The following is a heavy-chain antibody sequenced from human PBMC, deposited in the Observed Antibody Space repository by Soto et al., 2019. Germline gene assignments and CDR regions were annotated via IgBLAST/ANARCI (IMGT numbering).Heavy chain of an antibody. D-gene: IGHD3-3*01. CDR3: ARSSGGNFGIIIEGSNWFDP. CDR2: INPHGGNT. Sequence: QVQLVQSGAEVKRPGASVKVSCKAPGDTFTSYYLNWVRQAPGQGLEWMGVINPHGGNTKYAQKFQGRITMTRDTSRSTVYMELSSLRSDDTAIYYCARSSGGNFGIIIEGSNWFDPWGQGTLVTVSS. J-gene: IGHJ5*02. V-gene: IGHV1-46*01. CDR1: GDTFTSYY.